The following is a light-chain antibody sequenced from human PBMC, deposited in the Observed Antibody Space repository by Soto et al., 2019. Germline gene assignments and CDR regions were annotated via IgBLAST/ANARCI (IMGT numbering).Light chain of an antibody. CDR1: CIILYNSDSRNY. CDR3: QQYYSSPLT. CDR2: WAS. Sequence: DIVVTQSPDSLALSLGERATMNCNSPCIILYNSDSRNYLAWYQHKSGQPPKLLIYWASTRQSGVPDRFSGSGSGTDFTLTINSLQPEDGAIYYCQQYYSSPLTFGQGTRLEIK. J-gene: IGKJ5*01. V-gene: IGKV4-1*01.